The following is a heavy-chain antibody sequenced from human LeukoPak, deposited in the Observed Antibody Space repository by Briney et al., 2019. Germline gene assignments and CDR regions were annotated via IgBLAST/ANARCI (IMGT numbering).Heavy chain of an antibody. CDR3: ARGFLGGSYDY. Sequence: ASVKVSCKASGYTFTSYGISWVRRAPGEGLEWMRWISAYNGNTNYAQKLQGRVTMTTDTSTSTAYMELRSLRSDDTAVYYCARGFLGGSYDYWGQGTLVTVSS. D-gene: IGHD1-26*01. CDR1: GYTFTSYG. J-gene: IGHJ4*02. V-gene: IGHV1-18*01. CDR2: ISAYNGNT.